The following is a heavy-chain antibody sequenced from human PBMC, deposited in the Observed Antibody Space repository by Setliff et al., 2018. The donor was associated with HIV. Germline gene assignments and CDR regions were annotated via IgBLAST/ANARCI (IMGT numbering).Heavy chain of an antibody. Sequence: GASVKVSCKASGYTFTGYYMHWVRQAPGQGLEWMGWINPNTGGTNYAQKFQGRVTMTRDTSISTAYMELGRLRSDDTAVYYCARNSSGWYYSNYYYYGMDVWGQGTTVTVSS. D-gene: IGHD6-19*01. CDR2: INPNTGGT. CDR1: GYTFTGYY. V-gene: IGHV1-2*02. CDR3: ARNSSGWYYSNYYYYGMDV. J-gene: IGHJ6*02.